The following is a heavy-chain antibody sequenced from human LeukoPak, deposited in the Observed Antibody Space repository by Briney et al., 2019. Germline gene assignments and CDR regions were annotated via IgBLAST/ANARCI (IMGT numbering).Heavy chain of an antibody. CDR2: IYTSGST. CDR1: GYSISSGYY. Sequence: SETLSLTCTVSGYSISSGYYWGWIRQPPGKGLEWIGRIYTSGSTNYNPSLKSRVTMSVDTSKNQFSLKLSSVTAADTAVYYCARNYGDYATGYYYYMDVWGKGTTVTVSS. D-gene: IGHD4-17*01. CDR3: ARNYGDYATGYYYYMDV. V-gene: IGHV4-38-2*02. J-gene: IGHJ6*03.